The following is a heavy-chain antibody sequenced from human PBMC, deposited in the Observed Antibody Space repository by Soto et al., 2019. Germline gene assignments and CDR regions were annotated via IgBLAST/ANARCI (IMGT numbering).Heavy chain of an antibody. J-gene: IGHJ4*02. CDR2: IYWDDDK. CDR3: ALGRHYGGNSGFDY. V-gene: IGHV2-5*02. CDR1: GFSLSTSGVG. Sequence: QITLKESGPTLVKPTQTLTLTCTFSGFSLSTSGVGVGWIRQPPGKALEWLALIYWDDDKRYSPSLKSRLTITKDTSKNQVVLTMTNMDPVDTATHCCALGRHYGGNSGFDYWGQGTLVTVSS. D-gene: IGHD4-17*01.